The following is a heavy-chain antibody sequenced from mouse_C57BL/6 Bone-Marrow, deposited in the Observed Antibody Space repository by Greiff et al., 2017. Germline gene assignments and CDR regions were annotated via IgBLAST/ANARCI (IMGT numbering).Heavy chain of an antibody. Sequence: VQLQQPGAELVKPGASVKMSCKASGYNFTSYWITWVKQRPGHGLEWIGDIYPGSGSTNYNKKFKSKATMTVDTSSSTAYMQLSSLTSEDSAVYYCARSCHAFHWGQGTTLTVSS. V-gene: IGHV1-55*01. CDR3: ARSCHAFH. CDR1: GYNFTSYW. CDR2: IYPGSGST. J-gene: IGHJ2*01.